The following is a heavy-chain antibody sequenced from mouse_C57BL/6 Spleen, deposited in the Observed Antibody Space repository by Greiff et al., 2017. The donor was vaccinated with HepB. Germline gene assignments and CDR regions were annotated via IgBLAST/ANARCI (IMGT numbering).Heavy chain of an antibody. Sequence: VKLMESGPGLVQPSQSLSITCTVSGFSLTSYGVHWVRQSPGKGLEWLGVIWSGGSTDYNAAFISRLSISKDNSKSQVFFKMNSLQADDTAIYYCARSRYYGNWYFDVWGTGTTVTVSS. D-gene: IGHD2-1*01. V-gene: IGHV2-2*01. J-gene: IGHJ1*03. CDR1: GFSLTSYG. CDR3: ARSRYYGNWYFDV. CDR2: IWSGGST.